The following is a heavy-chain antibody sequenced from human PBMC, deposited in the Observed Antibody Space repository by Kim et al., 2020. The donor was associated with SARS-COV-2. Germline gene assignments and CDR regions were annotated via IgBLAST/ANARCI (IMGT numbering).Heavy chain of an antibody. CDR1: GFTFSSYA. CDR2: ISYDGSNK. Sequence: GGSLRLSCAASGFTFSSYAMHWVRQAPGKGLEWVAVISYDGSNKYYVDSVKGRFTISRDNSKNTLYLQMNSLRAEDTAVYYCARGTTGNYYYGMDVWGQGTTVTVS. J-gene: IGHJ6*02. CDR3: ARGTTGNYYYGMDV. D-gene: IGHD1-1*01. V-gene: IGHV3-30*04.